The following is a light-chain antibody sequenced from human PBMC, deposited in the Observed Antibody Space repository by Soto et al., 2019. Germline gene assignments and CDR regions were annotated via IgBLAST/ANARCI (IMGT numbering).Light chain of an antibody. V-gene: IGLV1-44*01. CDR1: SSNIGTNA. CDR2: NDD. CDR3: AAWDDSLHGWV. Sequence: QLVLSQAPSASGTPGQRVIISCSGSSSNIGTNAVNWYQQFPGTAPKLVIYNDDQRPSGAPDRFSGSKSGTSASLAISGLQSDDEADYYCAAWDDSLHGWVFGGGTKLTVL. J-gene: IGLJ3*02.